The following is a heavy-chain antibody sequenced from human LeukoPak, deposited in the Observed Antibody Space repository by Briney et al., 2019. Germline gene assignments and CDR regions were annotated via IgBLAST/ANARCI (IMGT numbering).Heavy chain of an antibody. CDR1: GFTFSSYS. CDR2: ISNSSSTI. V-gene: IGHV3-48*01. D-gene: IGHD6-19*01. Sequence: PRGSLRLSCAASGFTFSSYSMNWVRQAPGRGLEWVSHISNSSSTIYNADSVKGRFTISRDNAKNSLYLQMNSLRPEDTALYYCAKDVGPGSSGSQRYFDYWGQGTLVTVSS. CDR3: AKDVGPGSSGSQRYFDY. J-gene: IGHJ4*02.